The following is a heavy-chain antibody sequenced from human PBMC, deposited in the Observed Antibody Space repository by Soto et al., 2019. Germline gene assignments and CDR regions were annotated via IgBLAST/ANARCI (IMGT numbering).Heavy chain of an antibody. CDR2: IDGSSSAT. Sequence: VQLVESGGGLVQPGGSLRLSCAASEFTFSSSGMNWVRQAPGKGLEWVSYIDGSSSATHYADSVKGRFTISRDNTKNSLYLQMNSLRDEDTAVYYCASRFGSGISYWGQGTLVTVSS. CDR1: EFTFSSSG. J-gene: IGHJ4*02. V-gene: IGHV3-48*02. CDR3: ASRFGSGISY. D-gene: IGHD3-10*01.